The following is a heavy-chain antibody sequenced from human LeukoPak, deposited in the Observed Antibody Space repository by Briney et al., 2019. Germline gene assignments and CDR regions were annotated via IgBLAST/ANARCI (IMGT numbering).Heavy chain of an antibody. CDR1: GFTFSDYY. D-gene: IGHD3-22*01. CDR2: ISSSGSTI. J-gene: IGHJ4*02. CDR3: ARDLSHYYDSSGYLH. V-gene: IGHV3-11*04. Sequence: PGGSLRLSCAASGFTFSDYYMSWIRQAPGKGLEWVSYISSSGSTIYYADSVKGRFTISRDNAKNSLYLQMNSLRAEDTAVYYCARDLSHYYDSSGYLHWGQGTLVTVSS.